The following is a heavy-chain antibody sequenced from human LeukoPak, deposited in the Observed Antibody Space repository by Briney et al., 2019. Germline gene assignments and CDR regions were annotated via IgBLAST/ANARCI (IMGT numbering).Heavy chain of an antibody. D-gene: IGHD5-24*01. CDR2: ISWNSRRI. CDR1: GFTFDEYA. CDR3: AKVKVEMATRGDFDY. J-gene: IGHJ4*02. Sequence: GGSLRLSCVASGFTFDEYAIHWVRQAPGKGLEWVSGISWNSRRIAYADSVKGRFTISRDDAKNSLYLQMNSLRAEDTALYYCAKVKVEMATRGDFDYWGQGTLVTVSS. V-gene: IGHV3-9*01.